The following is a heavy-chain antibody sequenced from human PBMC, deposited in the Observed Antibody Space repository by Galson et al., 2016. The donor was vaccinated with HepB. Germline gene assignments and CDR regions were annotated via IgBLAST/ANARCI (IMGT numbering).Heavy chain of an antibody. CDR3: SRVVGLDYDFWSGYPDFDY. V-gene: IGHV3-49*03. Sequence: CAASGFTFHNYAMSWFRQAPGKGLEWVGFIRSNGYGGTTEYAASARGTFSISRDDSKNIAYLQMNSLKTEDTAVYYCSRVVGLDYDFWSGYPDFDYWGQGALVTVSS. CDR2: IRSNGYGGTT. CDR1: GFTFHNYA. D-gene: IGHD3-3*01. J-gene: IGHJ4*02.